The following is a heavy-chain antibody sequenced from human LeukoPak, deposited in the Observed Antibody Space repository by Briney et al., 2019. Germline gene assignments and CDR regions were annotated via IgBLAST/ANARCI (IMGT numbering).Heavy chain of an antibody. Sequence: GASVKVSCKASGYTFTSYDINWVRQATGQGLEWMGWMNPNSGNTGYAQKFQGRVTMTRNTSISTAYMELSSLRSEDTAVYYCARVDTMVRGVITQPVSMDVWGQGTTVTVSS. CDR3: ARVDTMVRGVITQPVSMDV. J-gene: IGHJ6*02. V-gene: IGHV1-8*01. D-gene: IGHD3-10*01. CDR1: GYTFTSYD. CDR2: MNPNSGNT.